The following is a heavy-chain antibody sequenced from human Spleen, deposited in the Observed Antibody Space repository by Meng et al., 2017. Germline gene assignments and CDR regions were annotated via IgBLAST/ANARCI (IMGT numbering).Heavy chain of an antibody. Sequence: QVQLVESGGGLVKPGGSLILSCSASGFPFSDYYMIWIRQAPGKGLEWVSYISRSGSTIYHADSVRGRFTISRDNAENSLYLELNSLGVEDTAVYYCARGFNGGNSGAFGYWGQGTLVTVSS. D-gene: IGHD4-23*01. CDR2: ISRSGSTI. J-gene: IGHJ4*02. V-gene: IGHV3-11*01. CDR1: GFPFSDYY. CDR3: ARGFNGGNSGAFGY.